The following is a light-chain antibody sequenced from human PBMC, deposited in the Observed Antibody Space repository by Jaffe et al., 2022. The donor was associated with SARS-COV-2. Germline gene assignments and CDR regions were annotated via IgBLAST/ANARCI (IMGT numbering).Light chain of an antibody. CDR3: SSYTNSNTIL. J-gene: IGLJ2*01. CDR1: SSDVGVYNY. Sequence: QSALTQPASVSGSPGQSITISCTGTSSDVGVYNYVSWYQQHPGKAPKLMIYDVSNRPSGVSNRFSGSKSGNTASLAISGLQAEDEADYYCSSYTNSNTILFGGGTKLTVL. V-gene: IGLV2-14*03. CDR2: DVS.